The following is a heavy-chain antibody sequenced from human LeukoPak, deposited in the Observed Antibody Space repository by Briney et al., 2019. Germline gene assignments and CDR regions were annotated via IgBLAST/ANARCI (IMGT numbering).Heavy chain of an antibody. Sequence: GGSLRLSCAASGFTFSSYAMHWVRQAPGKGLEWVAVISYDGSNKYYADSVKGRFTISRDNSKNTLYLQMNSLRAEDTAVYYCATGRCCSSTSCYTGEIFDYWGQGTLVTVSS. CDR1: GFTFSSYA. CDR2: ISYDGSNK. D-gene: IGHD2-2*02. J-gene: IGHJ4*02. CDR3: ATGRCCSSTSCYTGEIFDY. V-gene: IGHV3-30-3*01.